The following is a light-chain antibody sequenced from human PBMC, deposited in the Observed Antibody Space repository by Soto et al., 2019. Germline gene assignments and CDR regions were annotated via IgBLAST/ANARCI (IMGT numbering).Light chain of an antibody. CDR2: DAS. V-gene: IGKV1-5*01. J-gene: IGKJ2*01. Sequence: EIQMTQSPSTLSASVADRVTVACRASQSIGRRLAWYQHKPGQAPKLLVLDASTLQGGVPSRFIGSGSGTEFSLTISSLQHDDFATYYCQQYDTYSRDPFGQGTKLEIK. CDR1: QSIGRR. CDR3: QQYDTYSRDP.